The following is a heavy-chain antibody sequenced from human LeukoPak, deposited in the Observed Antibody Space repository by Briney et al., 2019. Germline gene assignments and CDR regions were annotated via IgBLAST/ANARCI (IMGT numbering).Heavy chain of an antibody. CDR3: AAYCGGDCFSFDY. D-gene: IGHD2-21*02. J-gene: IGHJ4*02. CDR1: GGSFSGYY. CDR2: INHSGST. Sequence: SETLSLTCAVYGGSFSGYYWSWIRQPPGKGLEWIGEINHSGSTNHNPSLKSRVTISVDTSKNRFSLKLSSVTAADTAVYYCAAYCGGDCFSFDYWGQGTLVTVSS. V-gene: IGHV4-34*01.